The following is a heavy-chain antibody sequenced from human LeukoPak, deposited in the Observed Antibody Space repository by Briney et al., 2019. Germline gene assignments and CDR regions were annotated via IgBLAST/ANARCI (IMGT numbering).Heavy chain of an antibody. V-gene: IGHV3-21*01. Sequence: GGSLRVSCEASGFTFNSYSMNWVRQAPGEGLEWVSSINSNSGYIYYAHSLKGRFTISRDNANSTPYLQMSSLRAEDTAVYYCAKGYGWEGAYYYYYMDVWGKGTTVTIPS. CDR2: INSNSGYI. D-gene: IGHD1-26*01. J-gene: IGHJ6*03. CDR1: GFTFNSYS. CDR3: AKGYGWEGAYYYYYMDV.